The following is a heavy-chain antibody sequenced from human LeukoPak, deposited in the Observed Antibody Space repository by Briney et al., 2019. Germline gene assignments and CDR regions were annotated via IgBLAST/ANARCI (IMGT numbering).Heavy chain of an antibody. CDR1: GFTVSSNY. Sequence: PGGSLRLSCAASGFTVSSNYMSWVRQAPGKGLEWGSVIYSGGSTYYADSVKGRFTISRDNSKNTLYPQMNSLRAEDTAVYYCATLGYCSSTSCRGDYWGQGTLVTVSS. V-gene: IGHV3-53*01. J-gene: IGHJ4*02. D-gene: IGHD2-2*01. CDR3: ATLGYCSSTSCRGDY. CDR2: IYSGGST.